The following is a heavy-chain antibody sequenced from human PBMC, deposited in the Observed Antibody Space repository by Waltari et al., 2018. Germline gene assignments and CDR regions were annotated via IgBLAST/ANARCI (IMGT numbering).Heavy chain of an antibody. CDR3: ARGARFLRWFDP. CDR2: INHSGST. V-gene: IGHV4-34*01. CDR1: CEYFCGYS. J-gene: IGHJ5*02. Sequence: QVLLQQWGAGLLKPSETLSLTCAVYCEYFCGYSLSCTRQPPGKGLEWIGEINHSGSTNYNPSLKSRVTISVDTSKDQFSLKLSSVTAADAAVYYCARGARFLRWFDPWGQGTLVTVSS.